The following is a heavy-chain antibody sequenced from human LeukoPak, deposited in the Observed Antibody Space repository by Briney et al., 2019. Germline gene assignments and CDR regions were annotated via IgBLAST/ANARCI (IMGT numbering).Heavy chain of an antibody. Sequence: ASVKVSCKASGYTFTSYGISWVRQAPGQGLEWMGGIIPIFGTANYAQKFQGRVTITADESTSTAYMELSSLRSEDTAVYYCARGYCSGGSCYRISAFDYWGQGTLVTVSS. CDR2: IIPIFGTA. V-gene: IGHV1-69*13. D-gene: IGHD2-15*01. CDR3: ARGYCSGGSCYRISAFDY. J-gene: IGHJ4*02. CDR1: GYTFTSYG.